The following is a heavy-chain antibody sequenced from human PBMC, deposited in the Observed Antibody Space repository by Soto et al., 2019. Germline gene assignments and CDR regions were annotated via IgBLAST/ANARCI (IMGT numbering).Heavy chain of an antibody. Sequence: GGSLRLSCAASGFNFSSYAMHWVRQAPGKGLEWVAVISYDGGNKYSADSVKGRFTISRDNSKNTLYLQMNSLRAEDTAVYYCAKDVSTGAADYYFDYWGQGTLVTVSS. V-gene: IGHV3-30*18. CDR2: ISYDGGNK. CDR1: GFNFSSYA. CDR3: AKDVSTGAADYYFDY. J-gene: IGHJ4*02. D-gene: IGHD6-13*01.